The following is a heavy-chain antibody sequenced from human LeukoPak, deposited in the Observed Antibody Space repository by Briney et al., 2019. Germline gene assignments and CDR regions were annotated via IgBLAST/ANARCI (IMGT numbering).Heavy chain of an antibody. D-gene: IGHD3-3*01. J-gene: IGHJ6*02. CDR1: GFTFSSYA. Sequence: GGSLRLSCAASGFTFSSYAMHWVRQAPGKGLEWVAVISYDGSNKYYADSVKGRFTISRDNSKNTLYLQMNSLRAEDTAVYYCARADYDFWSGYVTHYYYYGMDVWGQGTTVTVSS. V-gene: IGHV3-30-3*01. CDR3: ARADYDFWSGYVTHYYYYGMDV. CDR2: ISYDGSNK.